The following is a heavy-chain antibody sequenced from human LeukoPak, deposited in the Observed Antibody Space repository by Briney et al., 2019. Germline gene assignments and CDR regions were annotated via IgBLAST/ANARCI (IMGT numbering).Heavy chain of an antibody. Sequence: GESLKISCKGSGYSFASYWISWVRQKPGKGLEWMGRFDPSDSYTNYSPSFQGHVTISADKSISTAYLQWSSLKASDTAMYYCARQYYGSGSYYNVGYYYYGMDVWGKGATVTVSS. CDR3: ARQYYGSGSYYNVGYYYYGMDV. D-gene: IGHD3-10*01. J-gene: IGHJ6*04. V-gene: IGHV5-10-1*01. CDR1: GYSFASYW. CDR2: FDPSDSYT.